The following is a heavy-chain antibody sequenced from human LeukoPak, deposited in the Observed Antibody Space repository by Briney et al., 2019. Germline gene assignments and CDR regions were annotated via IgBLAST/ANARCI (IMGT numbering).Heavy chain of an antibody. CDR1: GFTFDDYA. D-gene: IGHD3-22*01. Sequence: GGSLRLSCAASGFTFDDYAMHWVRQAPGKGLEWVSGISWNSGSIGYADSVKGRFTISRDNSKNTLFLQMNSLRAEDTALYYCAKGSSGYFVDLWRQGTLVTVSS. V-gene: IGHV3-9*01. CDR3: AKGSSGYFVDL. CDR2: ISWNSGSI. J-gene: IGHJ5*02.